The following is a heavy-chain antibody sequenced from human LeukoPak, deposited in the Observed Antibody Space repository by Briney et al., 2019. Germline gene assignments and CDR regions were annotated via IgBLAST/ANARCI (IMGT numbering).Heavy chain of an antibody. D-gene: IGHD2-8*01. CDR3: ARGPPLLGYCTNGVCRIYGMDV. J-gene: IGHJ6*02. CDR1: GGSFSGYY. Sequence: PSETLSLTCAVYGGSFSGYYWSWIRQPPGKGLEWIGEINHSGSTNYNPSLKSRVTISVDTSKNQFSLKLSSVTAADTAVYYCARGPPLLGYCTNGVCRIYGMDVWGQGTTVTVSS. CDR2: INHSGST. V-gene: IGHV4-34*01.